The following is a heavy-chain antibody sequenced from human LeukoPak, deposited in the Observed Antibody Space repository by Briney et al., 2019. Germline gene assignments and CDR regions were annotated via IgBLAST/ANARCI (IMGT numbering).Heavy chain of an antibody. Sequence: SETLSLTCTVSGGSISSGGYYWNWIRQPPGKGLEWIGYISYSGSTNYNPSLKSRVTISVDTSKNQFSLKLSSVTAADTAVYYCARGPSGSYVYWGQGTLVTVSS. V-gene: IGHV4-61*08. J-gene: IGHJ4*02. CDR3: ARGPSGSYVY. CDR1: GGSISSGGYY. D-gene: IGHD3-10*01. CDR2: ISYSGST.